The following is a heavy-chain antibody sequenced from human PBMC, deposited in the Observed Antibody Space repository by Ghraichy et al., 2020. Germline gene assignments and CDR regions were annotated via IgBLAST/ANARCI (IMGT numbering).Heavy chain of an antibody. Sequence: ASVKVSCKASGYTFTSYYMHWVRQAPGQGLEWMGVIDPSGGTTSYTQKFQGRVTMTRDTSTSTVYMELSSLRSEDTAVYYCARGYLSGYYWGYFDYWGQGTLVTVSS. D-gene: IGHD3-22*01. CDR2: IDPSGGTT. J-gene: IGHJ4*02. CDR3: ARGYLSGYYWGYFDY. CDR1: GYTFTSYY. V-gene: IGHV1-46*01.